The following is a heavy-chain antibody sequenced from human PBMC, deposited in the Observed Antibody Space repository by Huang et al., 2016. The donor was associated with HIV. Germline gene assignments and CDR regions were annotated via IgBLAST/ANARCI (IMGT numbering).Heavy chain of an antibody. CDR1: GGSIRSSDYH. V-gene: IGHV4-39*01. CDR2: IYYKGST. J-gene: IGHJ6*03. CDR3: ARHREGPVAYYSGWGSHLNYMDV. Sequence: QLLLQESGPGLVKPSEALALTCAVSGGSIRSSDYHWGWIRQPPGKGLEWIGSIYYKGSTHYSPDLKIRVTIAVDTSKNLCFLNLTSMTAADTAVYYCARHREGPVAYYSGWGSHLNYMDVWGRGRTVVVSS. D-gene: IGHD3-10*01.